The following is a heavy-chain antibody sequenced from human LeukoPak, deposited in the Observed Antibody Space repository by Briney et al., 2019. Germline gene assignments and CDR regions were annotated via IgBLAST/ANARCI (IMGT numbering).Heavy chain of an antibody. CDR1: GYGFTSYW. CDR2: IDPSDSYT. D-gene: IGHD3-10*01. Sequence: GESLKISCQGSGYGFTSYWISWGRRMPGKGLEWMGRIDPSDSYTNYSPSFQGNVTISADKSISTAYLQWISLKASDTSMYYCARHQYYYGSGTPSLVYWGQGTLVTVSS. CDR3: ARHQYYYGSGTPSLVY. J-gene: IGHJ4*02. V-gene: IGHV5-10-1*01.